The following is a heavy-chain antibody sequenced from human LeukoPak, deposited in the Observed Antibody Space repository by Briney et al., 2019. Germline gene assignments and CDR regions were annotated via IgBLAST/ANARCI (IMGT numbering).Heavy chain of an antibody. J-gene: IGHJ4*02. CDR2: IRVSGST. V-gene: IGHV3-23*01. CDR3: AKGTGDTAYYFDF. D-gene: IGHD7-27*01. CDR1: GFTFSDYW. Sequence: GGSLRLSCAASGFTFSDYWMHWVRQAPGKGLEWVSGIRVSGSTYYPDSVTGRFTISRDNSENTLYLQMSGLRAEDTAIYYCAKGTGDTAYYFDFWGQGVLVTVSS.